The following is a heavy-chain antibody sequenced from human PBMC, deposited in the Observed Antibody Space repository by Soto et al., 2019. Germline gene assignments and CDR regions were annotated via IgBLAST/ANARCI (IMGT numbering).Heavy chain of an antibody. J-gene: IGHJ4*02. CDR1: GGSISSGGYS. D-gene: IGHD2-21*02. CDR2: IYHSGST. Sequence: SETLSLTCAVSGGSISSGGYSWSWIRQPPGKGLEWIGYIYHSGSTYYNPSLKSRVTISVDRSKNQFSLKLSSVTAADTAVYYCARGSTGGAVVTPYYFDYWGQGTLVTVSS. CDR3: ARGSTGGAVVTPYYFDY. V-gene: IGHV4-30-2*01.